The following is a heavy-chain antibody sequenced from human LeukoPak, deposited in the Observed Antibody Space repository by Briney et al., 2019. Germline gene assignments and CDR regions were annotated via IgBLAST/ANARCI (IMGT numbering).Heavy chain of an antibody. V-gene: IGHV1-69*13. Sequence: GASVKVSCKASGGTFSSYAISWVRQAPGQGLEWMGGIIPIFGTANYAQKFQGRVIITADASTRTAYMALSSLRSEDTAVYYCARGPNTYYDFWSGYYPDFDYWGQGTLVTVSS. CDR1: GGTFSSYA. J-gene: IGHJ4*02. CDR3: ARGPNTYYDFWSGYYPDFDY. D-gene: IGHD3-3*01. CDR2: IIPIFGTA.